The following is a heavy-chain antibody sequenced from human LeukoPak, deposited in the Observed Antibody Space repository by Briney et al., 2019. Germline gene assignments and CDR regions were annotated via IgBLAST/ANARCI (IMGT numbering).Heavy chain of an antibody. J-gene: IGHJ4*02. D-gene: IGHD1-26*01. Sequence: QPGGSLRLSCAASGLTLSSYWMHWLRHAPGTGLVSVSRINSDGSGASYADSVKGRFTISRDNAKDTLYLQMKRLGAEDTAVYYCARDLVGATWYFDYWGQGTLVTVSS. CDR2: INSDGSGA. V-gene: IGHV3-74*01. CDR1: GLTLSSYW. CDR3: ARDLVGATWYFDY.